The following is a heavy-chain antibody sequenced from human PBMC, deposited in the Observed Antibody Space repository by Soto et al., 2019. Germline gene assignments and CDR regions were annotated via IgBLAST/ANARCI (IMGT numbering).Heavy chain of an antibody. CDR3: VRQGNSYYYYYIDV. V-gene: IGHV5-51*01. Sequence: GESLKISCKGSGYAFTTYWIGWVRQMPGKGLEWMGIIYPDDSDTRYSPSFQGQVTISADKSISTAYLQWSSLKASDTAVYYCVRQGNSYYYYYIDVWGKGTTVTVSS. CDR1: GYAFTTYW. J-gene: IGHJ6*03. D-gene: IGHD1-7*01. CDR2: IYPDDSDT.